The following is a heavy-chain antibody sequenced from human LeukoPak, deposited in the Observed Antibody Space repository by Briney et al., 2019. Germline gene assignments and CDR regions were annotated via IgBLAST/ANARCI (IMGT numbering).Heavy chain of an antibody. Sequence: EFQKISCKGSGYSFTSYWIGWVRQMPGKGLEWMGIIYPGDSDTRYSPSFQGQVTISADKSISTAYLQWSSLKASDTAMYYCARQGCSSTSCFNWFDPWGQGTLVTAPS. CDR1: GYSFTSYW. CDR3: ARQGCSSTSCFNWFDP. CDR2: IYPGDSDT. D-gene: IGHD2-2*01. J-gene: IGHJ5*02. V-gene: IGHV5-51*01.